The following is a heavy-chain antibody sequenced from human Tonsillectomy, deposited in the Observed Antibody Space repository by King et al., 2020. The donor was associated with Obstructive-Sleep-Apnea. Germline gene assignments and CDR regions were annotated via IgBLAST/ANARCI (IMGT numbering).Heavy chain of an antibody. V-gene: IGHV3-30*04. CDR3: ARDVSLVWYGASGIDY. J-gene: IGHJ4*02. D-gene: IGHD3-10*01. CDR1: GFTFSNYA. CDR2: VSYDGSNT. Sequence: VQLVESGGGVVQPGRSLRLSCVASGFTFSNYAMHWVRQAPGKGLEWVTVVSYDGSNTYYADSVKGRFTISRDNSKNTLYLQVNSLRTEDTALYYCARDVSLVWYGASGIDYWVQGTLVTVSS.